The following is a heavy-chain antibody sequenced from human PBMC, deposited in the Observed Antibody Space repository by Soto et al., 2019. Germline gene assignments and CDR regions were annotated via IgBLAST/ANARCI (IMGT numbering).Heavy chain of an antibody. V-gene: IGHV3-30*18. CDR3: ANDERYYHFWSGSYIYYHGMDV. Sequence: GGSLRLSCAASGFTFSSYGMHWVRQAPGKGLEWVAVISYDGSNKYYADSVKGRFTISRDNSKNTLYLQMNSLRAEDTAVYYCANDERYYHFWSGSYIYYHGMDVWRQGTTVTVSS. CDR1: GFTFSSYG. D-gene: IGHD3-3*01. J-gene: IGHJ6*02. CDR2: ISYDGSNK.